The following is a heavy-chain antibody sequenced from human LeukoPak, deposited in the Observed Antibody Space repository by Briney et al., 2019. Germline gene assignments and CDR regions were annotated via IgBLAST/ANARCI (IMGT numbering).Heavy chain of an antibody. CDR2: LSYDGNNK. CDR1: GFTVSSYA. Sequence: PGRSLGLSCAASGFTVSSYAMPWVRQAPGKGLEWVAILSYDGNNKYYADSVKGRFTISRDNSKNTLYLQMNTQRVGDTAVYYCAKRNGFWGQGTLVTVSS. V-gene: IGHV3-30*18. J-gene: IGHJ4*02. D-gene: IGHD1-1*01. CDR3: AKRNGF.